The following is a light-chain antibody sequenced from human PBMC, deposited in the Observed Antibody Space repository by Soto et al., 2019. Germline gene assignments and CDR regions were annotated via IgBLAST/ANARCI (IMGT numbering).Light chain of an antibody. Sequence: IQLTQSPSTLSASVGDIVTIVFLASEMLNKWLAWYQQKPGQVPKILISKASNLEKGVPSRFSGSGSGTEFTLTISSLQPDDFATYYCQHYNSYSEAFGQGTKVDIK. CDR3: QHYNSYSEA. CDR2: KAS. J-gene: IGKJ1*01. CDR1: EMLNKW. V-gene: IGKV1-5*03.